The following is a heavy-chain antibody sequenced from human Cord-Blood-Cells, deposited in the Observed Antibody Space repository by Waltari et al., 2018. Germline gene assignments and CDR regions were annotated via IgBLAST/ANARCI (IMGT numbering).Heavy chain of an antibody. D-gene: IGHD1-1*01. CDR2: ISSSSSYT. CDR3: ARERGTGDFDY. J-gene: IGHJ4*02. CDR1: GFTFSDYY. Sequence: QVQLVESGGGLVKPGGSLRLSCAASGFTFSDYYMSWIRQAPGKGLGWVSYISSSSSYTNYADSVKGRFTISRDNAKNSLYLQMNSLRAEDTAVYYCARERGTGDFDYWGQGTLVTVSS. V-gene: IGHV3-11*05.